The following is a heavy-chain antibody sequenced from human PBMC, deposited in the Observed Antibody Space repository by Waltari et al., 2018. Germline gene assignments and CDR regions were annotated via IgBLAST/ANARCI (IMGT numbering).Heavy chain of an antibody. CDR2: IYYSGST. V-gene: IGHV4-59*01. CDR3: ARENTQYYYYYIDV. CDR1: GGSISSYY. Sequence: QVQLQESGPGLVKPSETLSLTCTVSGGSISSYYWSWIRQPPGKGLEWIGYIYYSGSTNSNPSLKSRVTISVDTSKNQFSLKLSSVTAADTAVYYCARENTQYYYYYIDVWGKGTTVTVSS. J-gene: IGHJ6*03. D-gene: IGHD2-2*02.